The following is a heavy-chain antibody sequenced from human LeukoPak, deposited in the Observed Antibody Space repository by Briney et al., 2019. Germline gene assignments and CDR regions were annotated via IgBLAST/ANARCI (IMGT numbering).Heavy chain of an antibody. Sequence: PGGSLRLSCAASGVTVSSNYMSWARQAPGKGLEWVSVIYSGGSTYYADSVKGRFTISRDNSKNSLYLQMNSLRVEDTAVYYGARDSGSGFDIWGQGTMVTVSS. CDR2: IYSGGST. D-gene: IGHD2-15*01. V-gene: IGHV3-66*02. CDR1: GVTVSSNY. CDR3: ARDSGSGFDI. J-gene: IGHJ3*02.